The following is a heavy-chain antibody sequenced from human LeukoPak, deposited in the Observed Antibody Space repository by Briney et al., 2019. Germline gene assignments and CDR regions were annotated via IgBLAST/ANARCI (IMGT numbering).Heavy chain of an antibody. CDR3: ARVSSSWYQDWYFDL. CDR1: NGSISSDTYF. D-gene: IGHD6-13*01. V-gene: IGHV4-61*02. CDR2: MSSSGIS. J-gene: IGHJ2*01. Sequence: PSQTLSLTCTVSNGSISSDTYFWSWIRQPAGKGLEWIGRMSSSGISTYSPSLKSRVTISIDTSRNQFSMNLNSVTAADTAVYYCARVSSSWYQDWYFDLWGRGTLVTVSS.